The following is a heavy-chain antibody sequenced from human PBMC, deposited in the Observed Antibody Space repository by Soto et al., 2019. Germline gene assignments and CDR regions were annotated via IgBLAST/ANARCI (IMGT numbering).Heavy chain of an antibody. Sequence: QVQLQESGPGLVKPSETLSLTCTVSGASISGFYWSWIRKSAGKGLEWIGSIYATGTTDYNPSLKSRVMMSVDTSKKQFSLKLRSVTAADTAVYYCVRDGTKTLRDWFDPWGQGIXVXXSX. CDR2: IYATGTT. CDR3: VRDGTKTLRDWFDP. J-gene: IGHJ5*02. CDR1: GASISGFY. V-gene: IGHV4-4*07. D-gene: IGHD1-1*01.